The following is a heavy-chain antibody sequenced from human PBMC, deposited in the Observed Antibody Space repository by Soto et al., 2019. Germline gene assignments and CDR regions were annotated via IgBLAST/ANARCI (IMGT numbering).Heavy chain of an antibody. CDR2: IIAVFGSA. CDR3: ARSPLDYLGSGTYFDN. CDR1: GGIFRNYA. V-gene: IGHV1-69*12. J-gene: IGHJ4*02. D-gene: IGHD3-10*01. Sequence: QVQLVQSGAEVKKPGSSVKVSCKASGGIFRNYAISWVRQDPGQGLEWMGGIIAVFGSAKYAQKFQGRVTITADESTSTAYMELSSLRSDDTAVYYCARSPLDYLGSGTYFDNWGQGTLVTVSS.